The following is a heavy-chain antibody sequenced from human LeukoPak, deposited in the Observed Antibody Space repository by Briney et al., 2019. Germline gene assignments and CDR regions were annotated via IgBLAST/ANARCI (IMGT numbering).Heavy chain of an antibody. CDR1: GFTFSSYW. CDR2: IKQDGSEK. D-gene: IGHD2-2*01. CDR3: ARDPGYCSSTSCSDY. V-gene: IGHV3-7*01. Sequence: GGSLRLSCAASGFTFSSYWMSWVRQAPGKGLEWVANIKQDGSEKYYVDSVKGRFTISRDNAKNSLYLQMNSLRAEDTAVYYCARDPGYCSSTSCSDYWGQGTLVTVSS. J-gene: IGHJ4*02.